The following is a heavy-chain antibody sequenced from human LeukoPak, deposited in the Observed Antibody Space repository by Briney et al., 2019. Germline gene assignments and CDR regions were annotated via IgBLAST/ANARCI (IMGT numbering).Heavy chain of an antibody. Sequence: GGSPRLSCAASGFIFSYYWMSWVRQAPGKGLEWVANIKEDGSDKYYVDSVKGRFTISRHNAENSLYLQMNSLRAEDTAVYYCARYDGGVAIDYWGQGTLVTVSS. J-gene: IGHJ4*02. CDR3: ARYDGGVAIDY. CDR2: IKEDGSDK. V-gene: IGHV3-7*01. D-gene: IGHD3-16*01. CDR1: GFIFSYYW.